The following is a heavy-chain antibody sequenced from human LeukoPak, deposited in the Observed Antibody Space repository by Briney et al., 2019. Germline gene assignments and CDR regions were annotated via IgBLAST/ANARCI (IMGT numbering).Heavy chain of an antibody. CDR3: ARPRTYYDFWRGYPPFDY. CDR2: IITNFGTT. CDR1: GGTFSNYA. D-gene: IGHD3-3*01. J-gene: IGHJ4*02. Sequence: SVKVSCKTSGGTFSNYAISWVRQDPGQGLEWMGGIITNFGTTSYAQKYQGRVTITADESTSTVYMELSSLRSEDTAVYYCARPRTYYDFWRGYPPFDYWGQGTLVTVSS. V-gene: IGHV1-69*13.